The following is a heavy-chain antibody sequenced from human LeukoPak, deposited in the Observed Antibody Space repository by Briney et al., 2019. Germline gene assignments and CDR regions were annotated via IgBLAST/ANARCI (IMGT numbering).Heavy chain of an antibody. Sequence: GGSLRLSCAASGFTFSSYGMNWVRQVPGKGLEWVAVIRYDGNNKYFADSVKGRFTVSRDNSKNTLYLQMNSLRAEDTAVYYCARAKGVSTGYRPTDYWGQGTLVTVSS. V-gene: IGHV3-33*01. J-gene: IGHJ4*02. CDR1: GFTFSSYG. CDR2: IRYDGNNK. CDR3: ARAKGVSTGYRPTDY. D-gene: IGHD3-22*01.